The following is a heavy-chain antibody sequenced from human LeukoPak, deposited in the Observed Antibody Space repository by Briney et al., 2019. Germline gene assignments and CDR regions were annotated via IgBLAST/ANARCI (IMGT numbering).Heavy chain of an antibody. Sequence: ASVKVSCKASGYTFTGYYVHWVRQAPGQGLEWMGWINPNSGGTNYAQKFQGRVTMTRDTSISTAYMELSRLRSDDTAVYYCARFQEGGESYSYGCSWFDPWGQGTLVTVSS. V-gene: IGHV1-2*02. D-gene: IGHD5-18*01. J-gene: IGHJ5*02. CDR2: INPNSGGT. CDR1: GYTFTGYY. CDR3: ARFQEGGESYSYGCSWFDP.